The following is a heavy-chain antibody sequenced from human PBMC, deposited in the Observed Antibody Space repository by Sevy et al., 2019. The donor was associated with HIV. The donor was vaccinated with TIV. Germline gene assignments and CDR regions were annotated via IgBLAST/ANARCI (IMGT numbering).Heavy chain of an antibody. CDR3: AKGDSTFYGMDV. J-gene: IGHJ6*02. CDR2: ISGSAGTT. Sequence: GGSLRLSCAASGFTFGTYTMNWVRQAPGKGLDWVSAISGSAGTTYYADSVQGRFTISRDNSKNRVYLQMNSLRVEDTAKYYCAKGDSTFYGMDVWDQGTTVTVSS. CDR1: GFTFGTYT. D-gene: IGHD6-13*01. V-gene: IGHV3-23*01.